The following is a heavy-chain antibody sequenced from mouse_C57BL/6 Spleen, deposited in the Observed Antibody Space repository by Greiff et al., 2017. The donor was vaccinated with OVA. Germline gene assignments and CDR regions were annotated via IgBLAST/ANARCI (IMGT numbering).Heavy chain of an antibody. CDR3: ARVRLYWYFDV. CDR2: IAPSDSYT. Sequence: QVQLQHPGAELVKPGASVKLSCKASGYTFTSYWMHWVKQRPGQGLEWIGVIAPSDSYTNYNQRFKGKATLTVDTSSSTAYMQLSSLTSEDSAVYYWARVRLYWYFDVWGTVTTVTVTS. J-gene: IGHJ1*03. V-gene: IGHV1-69*02. CDR1: GYTFTSYW.